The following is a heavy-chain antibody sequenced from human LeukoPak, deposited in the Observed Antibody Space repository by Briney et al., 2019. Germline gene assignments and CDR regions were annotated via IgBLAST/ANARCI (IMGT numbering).Heavy chain of an antibody. CDR3: AGYDSTGYYIDAFDI. CDR2: IHYSGST. Sequence: PSETLSLTCTVSGGSISRGDYYWSWIRQPPGKGLECIGYIHYSGSTYYNPSLKSRVTISVDTSKNQFSLKLSSVTAADAAVYYCAGYDSTGYYIDAFDIWGQGTMVTVSS. CDR1: GGSISRGDYY. V-gene: IGHV4-30-4*01. J-gene: IGHJ3*02. D-gene: IGHD3-22*01.